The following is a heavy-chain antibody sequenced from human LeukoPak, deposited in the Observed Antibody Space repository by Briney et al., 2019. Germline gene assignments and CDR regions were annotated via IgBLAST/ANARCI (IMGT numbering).Heavy chain of an antibody. CDR1: GYTFTSYD. D-gene: IGHD2-2*01. CDR2: MNPNSGNT. J-gene: IGHJ5*02. CDR3: ARAEGYCSSTSCFNWFDP. V-gene: IGHV1-8*01. Sequence: ASVKLSCKASGYTFTSYDINWLRQAPGQGLEWRGWMNPNSGNTGYAQKFQGRVTMTRNTTISTAYMELSSPRSEATAVYYCARAEGYCSSTSCFNWFDPCGRGTLATVSS.